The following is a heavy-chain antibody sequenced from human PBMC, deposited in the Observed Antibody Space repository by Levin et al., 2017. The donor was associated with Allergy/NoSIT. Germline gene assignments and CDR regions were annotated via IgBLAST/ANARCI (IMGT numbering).Heavy chain of an antibody. V-gene: IGHV3-23*01. Sequence: GGSLRLSCAASGFTFSNYAMSWVRQAPGKGLEWVSTLSGSGGSTYYADSVKGRFTISRDNSKNTLYLQMNSLRAEDTAVYYCAKVGLRLGGDYWGQGTLVTVSS. CDR1: GFTFSNYA. CDR3: AKVGLRLGGDY. D-gene: IGHD3-16*01. J-gene: IGHJ4*02. CDR2: LSGSGGST.